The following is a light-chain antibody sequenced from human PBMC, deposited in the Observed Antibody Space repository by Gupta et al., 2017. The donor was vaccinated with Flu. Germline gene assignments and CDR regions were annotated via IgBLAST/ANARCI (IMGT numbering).Light chain of an antibody. J-gene: IGKJ1*01. CDR2: EAS. CDR1: QNILYSSKNKNY. CDR3: QQYYSTPQT. Sequence: DIVMTQSPDSMAASLGARATINCKSSQNILYSSKNKNYLAWYQQKPGQPPKLLISEASTRESGVPDRLSGSGSGTDFTLTISSLQAEDVAVYYCQQYYSTPQTFGQGTKVEIK. V-gene: IGKV4-1*01.